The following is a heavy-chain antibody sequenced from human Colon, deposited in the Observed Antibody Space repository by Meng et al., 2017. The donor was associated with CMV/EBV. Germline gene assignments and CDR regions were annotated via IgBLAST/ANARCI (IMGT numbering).Heavy chain of an antibody. V-gene: IGHV3-52*01. CDR3: VGVMVYARGWFDP. CDR1: GFTFSSSW. J-gene: IGHJ5*02. CDR2: IKCDGSEK. Sequence: GGSLRLSCAASGFTFSSSWMHWVCQAPEKGLEWVADIKCDGSEKYYVDSVKGRLTISRGNAKNSLYLQVNSLRAEDMTVYYCVGVMVYARGWFDPWGQGTLVTVSS. D-gene: IGHD2-8*01.